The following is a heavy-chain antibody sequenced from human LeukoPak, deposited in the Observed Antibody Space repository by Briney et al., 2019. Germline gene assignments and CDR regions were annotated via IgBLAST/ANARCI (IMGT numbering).Heavy chain of an antibody. Sequence: SETLSLTCTVSGGSISSSSYFWGWIRQPPGKGLEWIGSIYYSGSTYYNPSLKSRVTISVDTSKNQFSLKLSSVTAADTAVYYCAISSPYFLDYWGQGTLVTVSS. CDR3: AISSPYFLDY. CDR1: GGSISSSSYF. D-gene: IGHD6-6*01. J-gene: IGHJ4*02. CDR2: IYYSGST. V-gene: IGHV4-39*01.